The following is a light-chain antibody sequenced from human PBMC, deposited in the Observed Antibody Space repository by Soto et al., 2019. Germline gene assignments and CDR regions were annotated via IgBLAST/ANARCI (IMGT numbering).Light chain of an antibody. J-gene: IGKJ5*01. Sequence: DIQMTQSPSTLSASVGDRVTITCLASQSISSWLAWYQQKPGKARKLLIYKASSLESGVPSRFSGSGSGTEFTLTISSLQPDDFATYYCQPYNSYPITVGQGTRLEIK. CDR2: KAS. CDR1: QSISSW. V-gene: IGKV1-5*03. CDR3: QPYNSYPIT.